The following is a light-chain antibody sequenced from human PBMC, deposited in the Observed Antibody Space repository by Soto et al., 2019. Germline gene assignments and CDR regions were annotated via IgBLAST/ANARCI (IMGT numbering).Light chain of an antibody. CDR1: QSVSTS. Sequence: EVVLTQSPDTLSLSPGDRATLSCRASQSVSTSLGWYHQKVGQAPQRLLNDASKSTTGIPARFSGSGSGTELTLTISSREPEDVAVYCWQQRRYRPPGYAFGQGTRLEI. J-gene: IGKJ2*01. CDR2: DAS. CDR3: QQRRYRPPGYA. V-gene: IGKV3-11*01.